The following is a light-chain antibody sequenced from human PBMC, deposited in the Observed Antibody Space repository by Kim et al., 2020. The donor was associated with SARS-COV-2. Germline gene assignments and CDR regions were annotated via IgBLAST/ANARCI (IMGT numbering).Light chain of an antibody. Sequence: GQSVTISCPGASTDIGGYDYVSWYQQHPGQAPKLMIYDVSNRPSGVSNRFSASKSGNTASLTISGLQAEDEGDYYCSSYTSSSTLVFGGGTKLTVL. J-gene: IGLJ3*02. CDR3: SSYTSSSTLV. V-gene: IGLV2-14*03. CDR1: STDIGGYDY. CDR2: DVS.